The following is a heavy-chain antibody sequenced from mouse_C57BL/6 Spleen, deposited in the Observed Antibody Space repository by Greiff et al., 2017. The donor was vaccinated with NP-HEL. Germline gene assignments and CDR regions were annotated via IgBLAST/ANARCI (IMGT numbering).Heavy chain of an antibody. CDR2: IHPNSGST. V-gene: IGHV1-64*01. J-gene: IGHJ2*01. Sequence: QVQLQQPAAELVKPGASVKLSCKASGYTFTSYWMHWVKQRPGQGLEWIGMIHPNSGSTNYNEKFKSKATLTVNKSSSTTYMHLSSLTSEDSAVYDCAGTTVVATDDWGTGTTLTVSS. CDR1: GYTFTSYW. D-gene: IGHD1-1*01. CDR3: AGTTVVATDD.